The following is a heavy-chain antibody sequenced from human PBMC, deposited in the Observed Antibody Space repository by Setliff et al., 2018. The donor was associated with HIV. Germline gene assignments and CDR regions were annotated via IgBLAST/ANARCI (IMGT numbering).Heavy chain of an antibody. V-gene: IGHV1-3*03. CDR1: GYTFSRYA. Sequence: GASVKVSCKASGYTFSRYAMHWVRQAPGQRLEWTGWINIGNGNTVYAQELQGRVTITWDTSASTAYMELSSLRAEDMAVYYCARNLMGTSPFDYWGQGTLVTVSS. CDR2: INIGNGNT. J-gene: IGHJ4*02. D-gene: IGHD1-7*01. CDR3: ARNLMGTSPFDY.